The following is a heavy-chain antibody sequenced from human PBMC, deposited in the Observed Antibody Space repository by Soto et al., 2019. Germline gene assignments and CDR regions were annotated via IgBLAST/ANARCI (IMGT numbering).Heavy chain of an antibody. CDR1: GFTFSSYG. CDR3: ADSGSDAFDI. D-gene: IGHD1-26*01. V-gene: IGHV3-33*01. CDR2: IWYDGSNK. Sequence: SLVLSCAASGFTFSSYGMHWVRQAPGKGLEWVAVIWYDGSNKYYADSVKGRFTISRDNSKNTLYLQMNSLRAEDTAVYYCADSGSDAFDIWGQGTMVTVSS. J-gene: IGHJ3*02.